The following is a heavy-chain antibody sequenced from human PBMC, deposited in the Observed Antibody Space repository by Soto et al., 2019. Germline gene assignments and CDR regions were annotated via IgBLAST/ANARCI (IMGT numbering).Heavy chain of an antibody. V-gene: IGHV4-30-4*01. CDR2: IYYSGST. CDR3: ARHIFAAAGTFDY. Sequence: SETLSLTCTVSGGSISSGDYYWSWIRQPPGKGLEWIGYIYYSGSTYYNPSLKSRVTISVDTSKNQFSLKLSSVTAADTAVYYCARHIFAAAGTFDYWGQGTLVTVSS. J-gene: IGHJ4*02. CDR1: GGSISSGDYY. D-gene: IGHD6-13*01.